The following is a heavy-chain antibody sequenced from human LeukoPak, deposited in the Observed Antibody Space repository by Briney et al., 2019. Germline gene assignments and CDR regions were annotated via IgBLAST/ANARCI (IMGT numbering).Heavy chain of an antibody. D-gene: IGHD6-13*01. Sequence: GGSLRLSCAASGFTVSSNYMSWVRQAPGKGLEWVSVIYSGGSTYYADSVKGRFTISRGNSKNTLYLQMNSLRSDDTAVYYCARGPRHSSPGADYWGQGTLVTVSS. V-gene: IGHV3-53*05. CDR3: ARGPRHSSPGADY. J-gene: IGHJ4*02. CDR1: GFTVSSNY. CDR2: IYSGGST.